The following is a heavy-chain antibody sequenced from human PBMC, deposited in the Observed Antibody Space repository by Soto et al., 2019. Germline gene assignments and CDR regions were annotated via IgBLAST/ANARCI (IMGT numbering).Heavy chain of an antibody. V-gene: IGHV1-18*01. CDR2: ISAYNGNT. CDR3: ARYCSGGSCYALGAFDI. D-gene: IGHD2-15*01. CDR1: GYTFTSYG. J-gene: IGHJ3*02. Sequence: ASVKVSCKASGYTFTSYGISWVRQAPGQGLEWMGWISAYNGNTNYAQKLQGRVTMTTYTSTSTAYMELRSLRSDDTAVYYCARYCSGGSCYALGAFDIWGQGTMVTVSS.